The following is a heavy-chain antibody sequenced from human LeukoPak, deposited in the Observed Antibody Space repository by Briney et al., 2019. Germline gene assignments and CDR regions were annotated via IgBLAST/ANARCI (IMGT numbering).Heavy chain of an antibody. Sequence: ASVKVSCKASGYTFTTYYIHWVRQAPGQGLEWLGIINPIGGTTDYAQKFQGRVTMTRDTSTSTVYMELSSLRSEDTAVYYCARQQGLQNLNFDYWGQGTLVTVSS. CDR3: ARQQGLQNLNFDY. CDR1: GYTFTTYY. J-gene: IGHJ4*02. CDR2: INPIGGTT. D-gene: IGHD4-11*01. V-gene: IGHV1-46*01.